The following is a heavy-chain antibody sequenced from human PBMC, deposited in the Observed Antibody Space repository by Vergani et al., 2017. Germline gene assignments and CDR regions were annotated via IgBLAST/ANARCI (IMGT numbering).Heavy chain of an antibody. Sequence: QVQLVESGGGVVQPGRSLRLSCAASGFTFSSYCMHWVRQAPGKGLEWVAFISYDGSNKYYADSVKGRFTISRDNSKNTLYLQMNSLRAEDTAVYYCAKERDGYNYGVFDIWGQGTMVTVSS. D-gene: IGHD5-24*01. CDR1: GFTFSSYC. CDR2: ISYDGSNK. J-gene: IGHJ3*02. CDR3: AKERDGYNYGVFDI. V-gene: IGHV3-30*18.